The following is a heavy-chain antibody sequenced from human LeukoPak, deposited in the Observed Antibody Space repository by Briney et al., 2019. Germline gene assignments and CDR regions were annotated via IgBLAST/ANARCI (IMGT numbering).Heavy chain of an antibody. CDR2: INYSGRT. J-gene: IGHJ4*02. D-gene: IGHD6-13*01. CDR3: AGGAAAAGTGGY. V-gene: IGHV4-34*01. CDR1: GGSFSGYY. Sequence: SETPSLTCAVYGGSFSGYYWSWLRQPPGKGLEWIGEINYSGRTNYNPSLKTRVTISVDTSKNQFSLKLSSVTAADTAVYYCAGGAAAAGTGGYWGQGTLVTVSS.